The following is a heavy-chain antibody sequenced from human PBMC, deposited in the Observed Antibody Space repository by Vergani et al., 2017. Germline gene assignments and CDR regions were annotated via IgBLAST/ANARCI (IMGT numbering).Heavy chain of an antibody. CDR1: GGTFSSYA. Sequence: QVQLVQSGAEVKKPGSSVKVSCKASGGTFSSYAISWVRQAPGQGLEWLGWINTNTETPTYAQAFTGRFVFSLDTSVNTAFLQISGLTAEDTALYYCARAKRGRIAVSAADTWGQGTLVTVSS. J-gene: IGHJ5*02. CDR2: INTNTETP. CDR3: ARAKRGRIAVSAADT. V-gene: IGHV7-4-1*02. D-gene: IGHD6-19*01.